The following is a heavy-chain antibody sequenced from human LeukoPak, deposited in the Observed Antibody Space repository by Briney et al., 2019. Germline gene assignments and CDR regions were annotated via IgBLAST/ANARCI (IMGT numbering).Heavy chain of an antibody. CDR2: ISYDGSNK. J-gene: IGHJ6*02. V-gene: IGHV3-30*18. D-gene: IGHD6-19*01. CDR3: AKNRGAYSSGWYYYYYYYGMDV. Sequence: GGSLRLSCAASGFTFSSYPMYWVRQAPGKGLEWVAVISYDGSNKYYADSVEGRFTISRDNSKNTLYLQMNSLRAEDTAVYYCAKNRGAYSSGWYYYYYYYGMDVWGQGTTVTVSS. CDR1: GFTFSSYP.